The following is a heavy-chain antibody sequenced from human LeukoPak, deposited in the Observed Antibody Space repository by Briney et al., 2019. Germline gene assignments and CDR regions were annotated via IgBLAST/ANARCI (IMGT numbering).Heavy chain of an antibody. CDR2: ISYDGSNK. CDR3: AKESYSTSWQLDS. Sequence: GGSLRLSCAASGFTFSSYGMHWVREAPRKGLERVAGISYDGSNKYYADSLKGRFTISRDNSKNTPYLQMNSLRAEDTAVYYCAKESYSTSWQLDSWGQGNLVSVSS. J-gene: IGHJ4*02. V-gene: IGHV3-30*18. CDR1: GFTFSSYG. D-gene: IGHD6-13*01.